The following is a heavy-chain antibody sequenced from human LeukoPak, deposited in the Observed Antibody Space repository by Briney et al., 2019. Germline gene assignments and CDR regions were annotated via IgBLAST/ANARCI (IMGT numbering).Heavy chain of an antibody. CDR1: GFTFSSYG. J-gene: IGHJ4*02. V-gene: IGHV3-23*01. CDR3: ARDVGDSGDY. D-gene: IGHD1-26*01. Sequence: PGGSLRLSCAVSGFTFSSYGMSWVRQAPGKGLEWVSAISGSGGSTYYADSVKGRFTISRDNSKNTLYLQMNSLRAEDTAVYYCARDVGDSGDYWGQGTLVTVSS. CDR2: ISGSGGST.